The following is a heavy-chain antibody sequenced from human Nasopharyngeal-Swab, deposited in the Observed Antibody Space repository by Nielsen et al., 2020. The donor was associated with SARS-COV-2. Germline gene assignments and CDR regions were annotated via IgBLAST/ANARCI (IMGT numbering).Heavy chain of an antibody. CDR2: MNPNSGNT. V-gene: IGHV1-8*01. D-gene: IGHD1-26*01. CDR1: GYTFTSYD. CDR3: ARDIVGAPWHYYYGMDV. Sequence: ASVKVSCKASGYTFTSYDINWVRQATGQGLEWMGWMNPNSGNTGYAQKFQGRVTMTRNTSISTAYMELSSLRSEDTAVYYCARDIVGAPWHYYYGMDVWGQGTTVTVSS. J-gene: IGHJ6*02.